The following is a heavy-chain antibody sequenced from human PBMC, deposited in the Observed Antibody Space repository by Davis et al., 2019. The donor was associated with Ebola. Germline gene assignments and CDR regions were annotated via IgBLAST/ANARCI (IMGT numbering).Heavy chain of an antibody. Sequence: PAGSLRLSCAASGFTFSSNWMHWVRQAPGKGLAWVSRTNSDGSITSYADSVKGRFTISRDNAKNTLYLQMNSLRDEDTAVYYCARGTHYAHDYWGQGTLVTVSS. D-gene: IGHD2-2*01. J-gene: IGHJ4*02. CDR1: GFTFSSNW. CDR2: TNSDGSIT. V-gene: IGHV3-74*01. CDR3: ARGTHYAHDY.